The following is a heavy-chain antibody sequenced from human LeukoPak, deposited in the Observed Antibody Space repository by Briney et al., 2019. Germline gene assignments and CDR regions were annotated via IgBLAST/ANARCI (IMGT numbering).Heavy chain of an antibody. V-gene: IGHV3-30-3*01. D-gene: IGHD4-17*01. Sequence: PGGSLRLSCAASGFTFSSYAMHWVRQASGKGLEWVAVISYDGSNKYYADSVKGRFTISRDNSKNTLYLQMNSLRAEDTAVYYCARGSTVTTEDYYYGMDVWGQGTTVTVSS. CDR1: GFTFSSYA. CDR3: ARGSTVTTEDYYYGMDV. CDR2: ISYDGSNK. J-gene: IGHJ6*02.